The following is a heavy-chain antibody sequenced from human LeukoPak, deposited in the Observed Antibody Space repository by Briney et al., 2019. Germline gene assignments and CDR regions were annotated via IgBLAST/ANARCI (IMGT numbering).Heavy chain of an antibody. CDR1: GGTFSSYA. CDR3: ARGAPRSSGYYYGY. Sequence: ASVKVSCKASGGTFSSYAISWVRQAPGQGLEWMGWISAYNGNTNYAQKLQGRVTMTTDTSTSTAYMELRSLRSDDTAVYYCARGAPRSSGYYYGYWGQGTLVTVSS. J-gene: IGHJ4*02. D-gene: IGHD3-22*01. CDR2: ISAYNGNT. V-gene: IGHV1-18*01.